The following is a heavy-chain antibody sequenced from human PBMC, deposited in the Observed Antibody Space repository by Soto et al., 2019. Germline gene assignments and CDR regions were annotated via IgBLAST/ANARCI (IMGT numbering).Heavy chain of an antibody. D-gene: IGHD3-22*01. CDR2: IIPIFGTA. J-gene: IGHJ4*02. CDR1: GGTFSSYA. V-gene: IGHV1-69*06. CDR3: ARDPSNEDYYDSSGTTAY. Sequence: QVQLVQSGAEVKKPGSSVKVSCKASGGTFSSYAISWVRQAPGQGLEWMGGIIPIFGTANYAQKFQGRVTITADKSTSTAYMELSSLRSEDTAVYYCARDPSNEDYYDSSGTTAYCGQGSLVTVSS.